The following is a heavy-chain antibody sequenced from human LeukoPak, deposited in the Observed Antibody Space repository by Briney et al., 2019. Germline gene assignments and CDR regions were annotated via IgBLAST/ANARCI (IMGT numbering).Heavy chain of an antibody. CDR2: IIPIFGTA. CDR1: GGTFSSYA. J-gene: IGHJ4*02. CDR3: ARDPNEQISAFDY. D-gene: IGHD1-1*01. V-gene: IGHV1-69*05. Sequence: GASVKVSCKASGGTFSSYAISWVRQAPGQGLEWMGRIIPIFGTANYAQKFQGRVTITTDESTSTAYMELSSLRSEDTAVYYCARDPNEQISAFDYWGQGTLVTVSS.